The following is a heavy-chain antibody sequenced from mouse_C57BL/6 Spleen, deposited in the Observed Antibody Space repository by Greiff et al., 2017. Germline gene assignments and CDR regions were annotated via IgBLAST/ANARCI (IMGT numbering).Heavy chain of an antibody. Sequence: EVNLVESGGGLVQSGRSLRLSCATSGFTFSDFYMEWVRQAPGKGLEWIAASRNKANDYTTEYSASVKGRFIVSRDTSQSILYLQMNALRAEDTAIYYCARDLIYDGYSYCAMDYWGQGTSVTVSS. CDR3: ARDLIYDGYSYCAMDY. CDR1: GFTFSDFY. CDR2: SRNKANDYTT. D-gene: IGHD2-3*01. J-gene: IGHJ4*01. V-gene: IGHV7-1*01.